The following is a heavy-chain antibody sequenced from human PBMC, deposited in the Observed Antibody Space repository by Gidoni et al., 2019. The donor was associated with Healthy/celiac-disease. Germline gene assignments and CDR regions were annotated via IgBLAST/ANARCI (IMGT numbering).Heavy chain of an antibody. CDR1: GDGVPTNSSA. D-gene: IGHD1-26*01. CDR2: TYYRSKWYN. Sequence: QVLLQQSGPGLVKPSQTLSLSCPIPGDGVPTNSSAWNWIRQSPSRGLEWLGRTYYRSKWYNDYAVSVKSRITSNPDTSKNQFSLQLNSVTPEDTAVYYCARDQGWELLQNAFDIWGQGTMVTVSS. V-gene: IGHV6-1*01. J-gene: IGHJ3*02. CDR3: ARDQGWELLQNAFDI.